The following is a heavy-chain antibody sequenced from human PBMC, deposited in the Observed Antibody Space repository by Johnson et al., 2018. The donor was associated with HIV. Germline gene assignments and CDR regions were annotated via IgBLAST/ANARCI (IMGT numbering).Heavy chain of an antibody. Sequence: VQLVESGGGLVQPGGSLRLSCQASGFTFSSYDMHWVRQATGQGLEWVSAIGTAGDTYYPGSVKGRFTISRENAKNSLYLQMNSLRAGDTAVYYCARGSSYYYDSSGYAFDIWGQGTMVTVSS. J-gene: IGHJ3*02. CDR1: GFTFSSYD. D-gene: IGHD3-22*01. CDR2: IGTAGDT. V-gene: IGHV3-13*01. CDR3: ARGSSYYYDSSGYAFDI.